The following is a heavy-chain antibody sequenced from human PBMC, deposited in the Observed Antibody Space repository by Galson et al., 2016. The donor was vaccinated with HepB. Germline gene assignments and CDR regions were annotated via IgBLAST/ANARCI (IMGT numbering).Heavy chain of an antibody. CDR2: ISRSGST. D-gene: IGHD3-22*01. V-gene: IGHV4-4*02. Sequence: SETLSLTCAVSGGSINSDVWWSWVRQAPGKGLEWIGYISRSGSTSYNPSLKSRVTISLEKSKSHFSLKLTSVTAADTAVYYCARTHYYDSSGYYFDSWGQGTLVTVSA. J-gene: IGHJ4*02. CDR1: GGSINSDVW. CDR3: ARTHYYDSSGYYFDS.